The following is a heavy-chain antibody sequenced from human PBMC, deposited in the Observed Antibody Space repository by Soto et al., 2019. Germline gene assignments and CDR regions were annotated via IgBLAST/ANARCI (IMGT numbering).Heavy chain of an antibody. D-gene: IGHD3-10*01. CDR3: ARAGRVIMVRGVIIRPFYYYGMDV. Sequence: PGGSLRLSCAASGFTFSSYGMHWVRQAPGKGLEWVAVIWYDGSNKYYADSVKGRFTISRDNSKNTLYLQMNSLRAEDTAVYYCARAGRVIMVRGVIIRPFYYYGMDVWGQGATVTVSS. J-gene: IGHJ6*02. CDR2: IWYDGSNK. V-gene: IGHV3-33*01. CDR1: GFTFSSYG.